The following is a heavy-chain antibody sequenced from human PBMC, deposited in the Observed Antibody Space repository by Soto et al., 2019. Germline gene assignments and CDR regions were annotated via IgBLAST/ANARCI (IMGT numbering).Heavy chain of an antibody. Sequence: EVQLVESGGGLVQPGGSLRLSCVASGFTFSNYWMTWVRQAPGKGLEWVANIKHDGSDKYYAGSVKGRFTISRDNAKYSVYLQMNSLGVEDTAVYYCASGLISMARGVYDYWGQGTLGTVSS. CDR1: GFTFSNYW. CDR2: IKHDGSDK. D-gene: IGHD3-10*01. J-gene: IGHJ4*02. V-gene: IGHV3-7*01. CDR3: ASGLISMARGVYDY.